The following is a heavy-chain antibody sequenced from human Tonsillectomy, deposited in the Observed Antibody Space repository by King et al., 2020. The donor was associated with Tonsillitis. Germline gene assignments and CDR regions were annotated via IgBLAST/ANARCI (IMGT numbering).Heavy chain of an antibody. Sequence: QLVQSGAEVKKPGSSVTVSCKASGGSFSNYAMNWVRQAPGQGLEWMGRIIPILDMSNYARKLQGRVTITADKSTNTAYMELSSLRSDDTAVDYGARGQTMDTREREEGGVEYWGQGTVVTVSS. CDR3: ARGQTMDTREREEGGVEY. D-gene: IGHD1-26*01. V-gene: IGHV1-69*09. J-gene: IGHJ4*02. CDR2: IIPILDMS. CDR1: GGSFSNYA.